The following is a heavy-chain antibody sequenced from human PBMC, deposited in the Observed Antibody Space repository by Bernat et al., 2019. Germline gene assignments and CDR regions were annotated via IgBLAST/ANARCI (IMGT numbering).Heavy chain of an antibody. CDR3: ARGTCGQGHFDY. V-gene: IGHV1-3*01. CDR1: GYTFTSYA. Sequence: QVQLVQSGAEVKKPGASVKVSCKASGYTFTSYAMHWVRQAPGQRLEWMGWSNAGNGNTKYSQKFQGRVTITRDTSASTAYMELSSLRSEDTAVYYCARGTCGQGHFDYWGQGTLVTVSS. J-gene: IGHJ4*02. CDR2: SNAGNGNT.